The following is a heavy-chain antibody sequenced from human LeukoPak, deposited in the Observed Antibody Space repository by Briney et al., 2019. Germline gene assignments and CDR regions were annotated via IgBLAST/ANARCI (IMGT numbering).Heavy chain of an antibody. V-gene: IGHV3-30-3*01. D-gene: IGHD3-16*01. CDR1: GFTFSSYA. CDR3: ARVLPTYYYGMDV. J-gene: IGHJ6*02. Sequence: PGGSLRLSCAASGFTFSSYAMSWVRQAPGKGLEWVAVISYDGSNKYYADSVKGRFTISRDNSKNTLYLQMNSLRAEDTAVYYCARVLPTYYYGMDVWGQGTTVTVSS. CDR2: ISYDGSNK.